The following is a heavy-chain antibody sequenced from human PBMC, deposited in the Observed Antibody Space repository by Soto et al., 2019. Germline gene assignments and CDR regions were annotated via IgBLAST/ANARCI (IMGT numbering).Heavy chain of an antibody. Sequence: QVQLQESGPGLVKPSQTLSLTCTVSGGSISSGGYYWSWIRQHPGKGLEWIGFIYYSGSTYYNPSLKGRVTISVDTSKNQFSRKLSSVTAADTAVYYCARDRYGSGSYDYWGQGTLVTVSS. V-gene: IGHV4-31*03. D-gene: IGHD3-10*01. CDR2: IYYSGST. CDR1: GGSISSGGYY. J-gene: IGHJ4*02. CDR3: ARDRYGSGSYDY.